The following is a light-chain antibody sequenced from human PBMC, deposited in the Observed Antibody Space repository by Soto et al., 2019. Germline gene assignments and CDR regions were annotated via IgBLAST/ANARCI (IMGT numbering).Light chain of an antibody. Sequence: QAVVTQEPSLTVSPGGTVTLTCASSTGAVTTGYYPNWFQQKPGQAPRALIYSTNNKYSWTPARFSGSRLGGKAALTLSGVQPEYEADYYCLLYYGGQLGVFGGGTKLTVL. J-gene: IGLJ2*01. V-gene: IGLV7-43*01. CDR3: LLYYGGQLGV. CDR2: STN. CDR1: TGAVTTGYY.